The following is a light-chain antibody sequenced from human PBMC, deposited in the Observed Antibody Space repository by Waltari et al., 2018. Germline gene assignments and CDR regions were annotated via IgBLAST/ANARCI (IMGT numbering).Light chain of an antibody. CDR2: RDS. V-gene: IGLV1-47*01. CDR3: ASWDDILIGRL. CDR1: TSNIGNNF. J-gene: IGLJ2*01. Sequence: QSVLTQPPSASAAPGQRVNISCSGSTSNIGNNFVYWYPQLPGTAPGLVIHRDSQRHAGIPDRVSGSKSGTSASLAIGGLRSEDEADYYCASWDDILIGRLFGGGTKLTVL.